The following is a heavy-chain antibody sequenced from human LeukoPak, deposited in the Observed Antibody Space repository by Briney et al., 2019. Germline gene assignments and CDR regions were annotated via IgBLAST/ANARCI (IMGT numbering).Heavy chain of an antibody. CDR2: ITTRGSTI. CDR1: GFIFNVYS. J-gene: IGHJ4*02. V-gene: IGHV3-48*04. Sequence: PGGSLRLSCAASGFIFNVYSMNWVRQAPGKGLEWLSYITTRGSTINYADSVKGRFTISRDNAKNSLYLQMNSLRAEDTAVYYCARGWGVGTVMFDYWGQGTLVTVSS. D-gene: IGHD3-10*01. CDR3: ARGWGVGTVMFDY.